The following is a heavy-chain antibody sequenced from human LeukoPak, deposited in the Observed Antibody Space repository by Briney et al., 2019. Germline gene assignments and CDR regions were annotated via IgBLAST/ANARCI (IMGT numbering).Heavy chain of an antibody. V-gene: IGHV4-59*08. CDR2: IHYSGNT. CDR1: GDSIRRNY. J-gene: IGHJ4*02. CDR3: AAYRSGTHYNSYYFDD. Sequence: SETLSLTCSISGDSIRRNYWSWIRQPPGKGLEWIGYIHYSGNTNYNPSLKSRVSISVDTSKNQFSLKLISVTAADTAVYYCAAYRSGTHYNSYYFDDWGQGTLVTVSS. D-gene: IGHD3-10*01.